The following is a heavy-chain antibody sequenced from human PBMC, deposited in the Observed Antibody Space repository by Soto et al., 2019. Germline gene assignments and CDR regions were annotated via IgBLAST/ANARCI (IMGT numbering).Heavy chain of an antibody. Sequence: QVQLQESGPGLVKPSQTLSLTCTVSGGSISSGGYYWSWIRQHPGKGLEWIGYIYYSGSTYYNPSLKRRVTISVGTSKNQFSLKLSSVTAADTAVYYCARDRHYCSGGRCYYYGMDVWGQGTTVTVSS. J-gene: IGHJ6*02. CDR3: ARDRHYCSGGRCYYYGMDV. V-gene: IGHV4-31*03. CDR2: IYYSGST. D-gene: IGHD2-15*01. CDR1: GGSISSGGYY.